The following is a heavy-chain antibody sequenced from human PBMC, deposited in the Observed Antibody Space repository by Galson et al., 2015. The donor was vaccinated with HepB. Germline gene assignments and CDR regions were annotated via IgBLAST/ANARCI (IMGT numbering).Heavy chain of an antibody. CDR1: GYSFTSYW. CDR3: ARRGHYDSSGYYLADFDY. CDR2: IYPGDSDT. J-gene: IGHJ4*02. D-gene: IGHD3-22*01. V-gene: IGHV5-51*01. Sequence: QSGAEVKKPRESLKISCKGSGYSFTSYWIGWVRQMPGKGLEWMGIIYPGDSDTRYSPSFQGQVTISADKSISTAYLQWSSLKASDTAMYYCARRGHYDSSGYYLADFDYWGQGTLVTVSS.